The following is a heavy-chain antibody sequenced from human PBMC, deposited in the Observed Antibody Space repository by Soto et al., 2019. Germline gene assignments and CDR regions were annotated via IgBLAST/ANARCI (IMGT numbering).Heavy chain of an antibody. CDR2: IYYSGST. J-gene: IGHJ6*03. V-gene: IGHV4-59*08. CDR3: ARSIGERIVATINRYYYYYMDV. Sequence: QVQLQESGPGLVKPSETLSLTCTVSGGSISSYYWSWIRQPPGKGLEWIGYIYYSGSTNYNPSLKSRVTISVDTSKNQFSLKLSSVTAADTAVYYCARSIGERIVATINRYYYYYMDVWGKGTTVTVSS. D-gene: IGHD5-12*01. CDR1: GGSISSYY.